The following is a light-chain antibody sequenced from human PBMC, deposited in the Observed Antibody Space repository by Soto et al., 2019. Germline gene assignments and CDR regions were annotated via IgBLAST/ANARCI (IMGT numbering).Light chain of an antibody. Sequence: EIVMTQSPATLSVSPGERATLSCRASQSISSNLAWYQQKPGQAPRLLFYGASTRATGIPARFSGSGSGTDFTLTISSLQSEDFAVYYCQQYHNWRTFGQGTKVEIK. CDR1: QSISSN. CDR3: QQYHNWRT. J-gene: IGKJ1*01. CDR2: GAS. V-gene: IGKV3-15*01.